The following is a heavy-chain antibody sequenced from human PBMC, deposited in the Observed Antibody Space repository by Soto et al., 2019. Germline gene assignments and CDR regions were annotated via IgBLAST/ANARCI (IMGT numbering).Heavy chain of an antibody. J-gene: IGHJ6*02. CDR2: IYYSGST. CDR1: GGSISSGGYY. Sequence: TLSLTCTVSGGSISSGGYYWSWIRQHPGKGLEWIGYIYYSGSTYYNPSLKSRVTISVDTSKNQFSLKLSSVTAADTAVYYCARKRDFGVVEGMDVWGQGTTVTVSS. D-gene: IGHD3-16*01. V-gene: IGHV4-31*03. CDR3: ARKRDFGVVEGMDV.